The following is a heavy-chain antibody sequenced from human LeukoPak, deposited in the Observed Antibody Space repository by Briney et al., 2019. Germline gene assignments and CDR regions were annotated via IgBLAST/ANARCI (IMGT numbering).Heavy chain of an antibody. J-gene: IGHJ4*02. CDR2: IRSKGYGGTT. CDR1: GFTFGDHA. CDR3: TRVRSGNDFDN. D-gene: IGHD3-10*01. Sequence: GRSLRLSCSAFGFTFGDHAMSWVRQAPGKGLEWVGFIRSKGYGGTTEYAASVKGRFTLSRDDSKSSVYLQMSSLKTEDTAVYYCTRVRSGNDFDNWGQGTLVTVSS. V-gene: IGHV3-49*04.